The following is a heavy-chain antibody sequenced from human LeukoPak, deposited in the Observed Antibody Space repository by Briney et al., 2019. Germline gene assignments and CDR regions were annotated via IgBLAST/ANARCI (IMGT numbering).Heavy chain of an antibody. V-gene: IGHV3-43*02. CDR1: GFTFDAYA. CDR3: AKAARFGYAWFFDY. CDR2: ILGDAGST. Sequence: PGGSLRLSCAASGFTFDAYAMHWVRQAPGRGLEWGSVILGDAGSTKYADSVKGRFTISRDNSKNFLYLQMNSLRTEDAALYYCAKAARFGYAWFFDYWGQGTLVTVSS. J-gene: IGHJ4*02. D-gene: IGHD5-12*01.